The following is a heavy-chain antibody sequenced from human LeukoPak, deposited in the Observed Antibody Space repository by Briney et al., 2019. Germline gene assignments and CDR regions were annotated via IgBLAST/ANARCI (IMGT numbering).Heavy chain of an antibody. J-gene: IGHJ4*02. V-gene: IGHV3-30*04. CDR1: GFTFSSYA. Sequence: PGGSLRLSCAASGFTFSSYAMHWVRQAPGKGLEWVAVISYDGSNKYYADSVKGRFTISRDNSKNALYLQMNSLRAEDTAVYYCARGDTGHFDYWGQGTLVTVSS. CDR3: ARGDTGHFDY. CDR2: ISYDGSNK. D-gene: IGHD1-14*01.